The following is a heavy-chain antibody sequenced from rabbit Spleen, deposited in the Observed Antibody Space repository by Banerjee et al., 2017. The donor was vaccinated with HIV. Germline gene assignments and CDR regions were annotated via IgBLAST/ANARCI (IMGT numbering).Heavy chain of an antibody. CDR3: ARDLVAVIGWNFNL. D-gene: IGHD1-1*01. V-gene: IGHV1S45*01. J-gene: IGHJ4*01. CDR1: GFTISSYYY. CDR2: IYVGRGST. Sequence: QEQLEESGRGLVQPEGSLTLTCTASGFTISSYYYICWVRQAPGKGLEWIGCIYVGRGSTHYANWAKGRVTMYKTSSTTVTLQLTSLAAADTATYFCARDLVAVIGWNFNLWGPGTLVTVS.